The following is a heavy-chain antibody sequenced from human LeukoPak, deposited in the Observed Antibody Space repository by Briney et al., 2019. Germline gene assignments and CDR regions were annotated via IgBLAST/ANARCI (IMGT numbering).Heavy chain of an antibody. J-gene: IGHJ4*02. Sequence: APVKVSCKASGYTFTAYHIHWLRQAPGQGLEWMGWINPDSSATKYTQKFQGRVTLTRGTSISTAYLELSRLRSDDTAIYYCARACRSCGDGACSCFDYWGQGNLVTVSS. V-gene: IGHV1-2*02. CDR2: INPDSSAT. CDR1: GYTFTAYH. CDR3: ARACRSCGDGACSCFDY. D-gene: IGHD2-15*01.